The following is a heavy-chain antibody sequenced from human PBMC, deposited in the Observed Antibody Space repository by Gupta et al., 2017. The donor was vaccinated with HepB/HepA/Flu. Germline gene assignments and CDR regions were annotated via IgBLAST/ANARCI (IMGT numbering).Heavy chain of an antibody. CDR2: ISAYNGNT. J-gene: IGHJ3*02. CDR1: GYTFTSYG. CDR3: ARDTSVVVPAAISDDAFDI. V-gene: IGHV1-18*01. D-gene: IGHD2-2*01. Sequence: EVKKPGASVKVSCKASGYTFTSYGISWVRQAPGQGLEWMGWISAYNGNTNYAQKLQGRVTMTTDTSTSTAYMELRSLRSDDTAVYYCARDTSVVVPAAISDDAFDIWGQGTMVTVSS.